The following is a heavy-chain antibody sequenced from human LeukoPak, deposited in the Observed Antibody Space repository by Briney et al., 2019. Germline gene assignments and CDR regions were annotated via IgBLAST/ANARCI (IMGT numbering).Heavy chain of an antibody. V-gene: IGHV3-23*01. J-gene: IGHJ5*02. D-gene: IGHD3-10*01. CDR3: ARGIGELFPNNWFDP. Sequence: GGTLRLSCAASGFAFSNYGMNWVRQAPGKGLEWVSGITGSGGTTYYADSVKGRFTISRDNSKNTLYLQMNSLRAGDTAVYYCARGIGELFPNNWFDPWGQGTLVTVSS. CDR2: ITGSGGTT. CDR1: GFAFSNYG.